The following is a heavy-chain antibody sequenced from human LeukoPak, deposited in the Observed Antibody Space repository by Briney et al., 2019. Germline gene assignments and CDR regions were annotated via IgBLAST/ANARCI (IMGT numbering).Heavy chain of an antibody. J-gene: IGHJ3*02. D-gene: IGHD3-10*01. CDR1: GGSTSGYY. V-gene: IGHV4-59*08. Sequence: PSETLSLTCTVSGGSTSGYYWSWIRQPPGKTLEWIGYIYYSGNTNYNPSLKSRVTMSVDTPKNQFSLNLRSVTAADTAMYFCARHVYSYGLRDAFDIWGQGTRVTVSS. CDR3: ARHVYSYGLRDAFDI. CDR2: IYYSGNT.